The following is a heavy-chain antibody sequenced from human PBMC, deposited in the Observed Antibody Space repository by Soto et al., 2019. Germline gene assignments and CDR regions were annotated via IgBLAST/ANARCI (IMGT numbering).Heavy chain of an antibody. CDR1: GFTWDSYS. CDR2: ISSSSSYI. CDR3: ARVGPRWFDP. Sequence: XGSLILSCSASGFTWDSYSMNWVRQAPGKGLEWVSSISSSSSYIYYADSVKGRFTISRDNAKNSLYLQMNSLRAEDTAVYYCARVGPRWFDPWGQGTLVTVSS. J-gene: IGHJ5*02. V-gene: IGHV3-21*01.